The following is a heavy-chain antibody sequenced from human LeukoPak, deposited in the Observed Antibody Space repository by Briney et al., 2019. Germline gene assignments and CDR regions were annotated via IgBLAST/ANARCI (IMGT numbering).Heavy chain of an antibody. D-gene: IGHD3-3*01. Sequence: GGSLRLSCAASGFTSSSYWMHWVRQAPGKGLVWVSRINSDGSSTSYADSVKGRFTVSRDNAKNTLYLQMNSLRAEDTAVYYCASTYDFWSGYLMAWGQGTLVTVSS. CDR3: ASTYDFWSGYLMA. V-gene: IGHV3-74*01. CDR1: GFTSSSYW. CDR2: INSDGSST. J-gene: IGHJ5*02.